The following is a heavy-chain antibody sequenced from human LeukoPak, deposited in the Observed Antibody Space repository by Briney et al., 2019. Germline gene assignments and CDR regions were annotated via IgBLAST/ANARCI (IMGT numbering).Heavy chain of an antibody. D-gene: IGHD2-2*01. Sequence: GGSLRLSCAASGFTFSSYWMSWVRQAPGKGLEWVANIKQDGSEKYYVDSVKGRFTISRDNSKNSLYLQMNSLRVEDTALYYCAKDRYCTSSSCPIDYWGQGTMVTVSS. J-gene: IGHJ4*02. CDR2: IKQDGSEK. V-gene: IGHV3-7*03. CDR1: GFTFSSYW. CDR3: AKDRYCTSSSCPIDY.